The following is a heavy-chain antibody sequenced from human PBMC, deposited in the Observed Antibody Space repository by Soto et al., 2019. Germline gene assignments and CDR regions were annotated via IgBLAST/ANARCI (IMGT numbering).Heavy chain of an antibody. CDR3: AKDNYRGPGFSYYFDY. CDR2: ISYDGSNK. J-gene: IGHJ4*02. Sequence: GGSLRLSCAASGFTFSSYGMHWVRQAPGKGLEWVAVISYDGSNKYYADSVKGRFTISRDNSKNTLYLQMNSLRAEDTAVYYCAKDNYRGPGFSYYFDYWGQGTLVTVSS. V-gene: IGHV3-30*18. CDR1: GFTFSSYG. D-gene: IGHD3-10*01.